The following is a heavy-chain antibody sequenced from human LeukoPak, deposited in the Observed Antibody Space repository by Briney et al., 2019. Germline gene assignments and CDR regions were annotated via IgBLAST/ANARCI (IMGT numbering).Heavy chain of an antibody. CDR1: GGSISSYY. V-gene: IGHV4-59*12. J-gene: IGHJ6*03. D-gene: IGHD3-16*02. CDR2: IYYSGST. CDR3: AREVMITFGGVIVSYYYYMDV. Sequence: SETLSLTCTVSGGSISSYYWSWIRQPPGKGLEWIGCIYYSGSTNYNPSLKSRVTISVDTSKNQFSLKLSSVTAADTAVYYCAREVMITFGGVIVSYYYYMDVWGKGTTVTISS.